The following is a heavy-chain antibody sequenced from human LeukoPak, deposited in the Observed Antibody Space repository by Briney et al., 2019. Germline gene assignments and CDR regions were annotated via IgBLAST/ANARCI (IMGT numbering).Heavy chain of an antibody. V-gene: IGHV3-30-3*01. J-gene: IGHJ6*02. D-gene: IGHD6-19*01. CDR3: ARGTPSCSGWLYYGMDV. CDR1: GFTFSSYA. Sequence: PGGSLRLSCAASGFTFSSYAMHWVRQAPGKGLEWVAFISFDGSNKYYADSVKGRFTISRDNSKNTLYLQMNSLRAEDTAVYYCARGTPSCSGWLYYGMDVWGQGTTVTVSS. CDR2: ISFDGSNK.